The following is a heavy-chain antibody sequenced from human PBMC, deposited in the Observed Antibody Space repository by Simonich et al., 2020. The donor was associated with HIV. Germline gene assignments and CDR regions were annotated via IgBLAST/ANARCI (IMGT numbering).Heavy chain of an antibody. V-gene: IGHV4-34*12. CDR3: ARLERGIDAFDI. Sequence: QEQLRQWGAGLLKPSETLSLTCAVYGESFSGYYWTWIRQPPGKGLEWIGEIIHSGSTNYNPSIKSRVTISVDSSKKQFSLKLSSVTAADTAVYYCARLERGIDAFDIWGQGTMVTVSS. CDR1: GESFSGYY. J-gene: IGHJ3*02. CDR2: IIHSGST. D-gene: IGHD7-27*01.